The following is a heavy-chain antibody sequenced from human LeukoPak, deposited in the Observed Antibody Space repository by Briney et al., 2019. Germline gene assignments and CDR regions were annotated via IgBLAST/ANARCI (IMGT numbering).Heavy chain of an antibody. Sequence: ASVKVSCKASGYTFTGYYMHWVRQAPGQGLEWMGWINPNSGGTNYAQKFQGRVTMTRDTSISTAYMELSRLRSDDTAVYYCARDSIAAAGSENWFDPWGQGTLVTVSS. CDR1: GYTFTGYY. J-gene: IGHJ5*02. CDR2: INPNSGGT. D-gene: IGHD6-13*01. CDR3: ARDSIAAAGSENWFDP. V-gene: IGHV1-2*02.